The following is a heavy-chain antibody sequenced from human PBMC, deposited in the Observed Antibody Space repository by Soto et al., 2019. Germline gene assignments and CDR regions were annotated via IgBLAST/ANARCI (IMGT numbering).Heavy chain of an antibody. CDR2: IIPIFGTA. CDR3: ARAHRIAVAGEFDY. D-gene: IGHD6-19*01. CDR1: GGTFSSYA. J-gene: IGHJ4*02. Sequence: SAKVSCKASGGTFSSYAISWVRQAPGQGLEWMGGIIPIFGTANYAQKFQGRVTITADKSTSTAYMELSSLRSEDTAVYYCARAHRIAVAGEFDYWGQGTLVTVSS. V-gene: IGHV1-69*06.